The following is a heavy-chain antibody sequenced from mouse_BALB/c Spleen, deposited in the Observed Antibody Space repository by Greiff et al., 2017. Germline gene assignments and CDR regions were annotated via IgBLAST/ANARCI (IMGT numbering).Heavy chain of an antibody. CDR3: ARHDYGKGDWFAY. CDR2: INSNGGST. CDR1: GFTFSSYY. J-gene: IGHJ3*01. Sequence: EVQLVESGGGLVKLGGSLKLSCAASGFTFSSYYMSWVRQTPEKRLELVAAINSNGGSTYYPDTVKGRFTISRDNAKNTLYLQMSSLKSEDTALYYCARHDYGKGDWFAYWGQGTLVTVSA. V-gene: IGHV5-6-2*01. D-gene: IGHD2-1*01.